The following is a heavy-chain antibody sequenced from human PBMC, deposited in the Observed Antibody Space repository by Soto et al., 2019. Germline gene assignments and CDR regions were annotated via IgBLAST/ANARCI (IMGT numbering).Heavy chain of an antibody. CDR3: ATGGHYGDWYLFDY. J-gene: IGHJ4*02. D-gene: IGHD4-17*01. CDR1: GFTFSSFW. V-gene: IGHV3-7*01. Sequence: EVHLVESGGGLVQPGGSLRLSCVASGFTFSSFWMNWVRQTPGKGLEWVANIKPDGSQRYYVDSVKGRFTISRDNANNSLFLHMNSLRAEDTAVYFCATGGHYGDWYLFDYWGQGSLVTVSS. CDR2: IKPDGSQR.